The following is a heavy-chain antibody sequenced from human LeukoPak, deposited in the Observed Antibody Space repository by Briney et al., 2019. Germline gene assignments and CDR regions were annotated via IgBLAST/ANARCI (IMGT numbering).Heavy chain of an antibody. V-gene: IGHV4-34*01. D-gene: IGHD3-10*01. CDR1: GGSFSGYY. J-gene: IGHJ6*02. CDR3: ARGITMVRGYYYYGMDV. CDR2: INHSGST. Sequence: SETLSLTCAVYGGSFSGYYWSWIRQPPGKGLEWIGEINHSGSTNYNPSLKSRVTISVDTSKNQFSLKLSSVTAADTAVYYCARGITMVRGYYYYGMDVWDQGTTVTVSS.